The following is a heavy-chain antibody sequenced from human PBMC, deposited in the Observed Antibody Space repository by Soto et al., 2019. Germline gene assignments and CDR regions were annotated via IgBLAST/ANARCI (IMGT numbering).Heavy chain of an antibody. D-gene: IGHD5-12*01. CDR2: ISGSGDST. Sequence: VHLLESGGGLVQPGGSLRLSCATSGFTFSTYGMSWVRQAPGKGLEWVSGISGSGDSTYYADSVKGRFTISRDNSKNTLYLQMNSLRVEDTAVYYCAQLWLRLGGDYWGPGTLVSVSS. CDR3: AQLWLRLGGDY. CDR1: GFTFSTYG. J-gene: IGHJ4*02. V-gene: IGHV3-23*01.